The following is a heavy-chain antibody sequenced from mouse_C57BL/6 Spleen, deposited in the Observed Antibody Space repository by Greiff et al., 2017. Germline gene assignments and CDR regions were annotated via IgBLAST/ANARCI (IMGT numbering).Heavy chain of an antibody. CDR1: GYAFTNYL. J-gene: IGHJ1*03. V-gene: IGHV1-54*01. CDR3: ARSGYYGSSYRYFDV. Sequence: VQLQQSGPELVKPGASVKVSCKASGYAFTNYLIEWVKQRPGQGLEWIGVINPGSGGTNYNEKFKGKATLTADKSSSTAYMQLSSLTSEDSAVYFWARSGYYGSSYRYFDVWGTGTTVTVSS. D-gene: IGHD1-1*01. CDR2: INPGSGGT.